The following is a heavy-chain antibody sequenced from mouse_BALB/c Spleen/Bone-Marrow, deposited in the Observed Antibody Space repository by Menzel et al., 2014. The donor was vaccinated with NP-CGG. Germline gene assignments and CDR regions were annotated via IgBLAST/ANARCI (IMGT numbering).Heavy chain of an antibody. D-gene: IGHD2-1*01. CDR3: AGWGNYGDYAMDY. CDR2: INPYNDGT. J-gene: IGHJ4*01. CDR1: GYTFISYV. V-gene: IGHV1-14*01. Sequence: LVESGPELVKPGASVKMSCKASGYTFISYVMHWVKQKPGQGLEWIGYINPYNDGTKYNEKFKGKATLTADKSSSTAYMQLSSLTSEDSAVYFCAGWGNYGDYAMDYWGQGTSVTVSS.